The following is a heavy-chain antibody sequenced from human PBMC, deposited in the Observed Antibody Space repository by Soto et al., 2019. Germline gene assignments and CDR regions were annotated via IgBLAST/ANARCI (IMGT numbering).Heavy chain of an antibody. J-gene: IGHJ4*02. V-gene: IGHV5-10-1*01. CDR1: GYSFTSYW. CDR2: IDPSDSYT. Sequence: GESLKISCQGSGYSFTSYWISWVRQMPGKGLEWMGRIDPSDSYTNYSPSFQGNVTISADKSISTAYLQWSSLKASDTAMYYCARTLGPYYYDSSGYLWGQGTLVTVSS. D-gene: IGHD3-22*01. CDR3: ARTLGPYYYDSSGYL.